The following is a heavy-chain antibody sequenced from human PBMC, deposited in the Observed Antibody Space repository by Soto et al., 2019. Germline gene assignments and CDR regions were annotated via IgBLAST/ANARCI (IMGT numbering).Heavy chain of an antibody. Sequence: PGGSLRLSCAASGFTFSSSAMHWVRQAPGKGLEWAAVISYDGSNKYYADSVKGRFTISRDNSKNTLYLQMNSLRAEDTAVYYCARGPQFGYCSSTSCDIGDYWGQGTLVTVSS. D-gene: IGHD2-2*02. J-gene: IGHJ4*02. CDR1: GFTFSSSA. CDR2: ISYDGSNK. CDR3: ARGPQFGYCSSTSCDIGDY. V-gene: IGHV3-30-3*01.